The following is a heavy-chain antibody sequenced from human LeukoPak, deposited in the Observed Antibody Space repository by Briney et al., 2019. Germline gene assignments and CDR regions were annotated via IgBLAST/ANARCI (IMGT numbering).Heavy chain of an antibody. D-gene: IGHD7-27*01. Sequence: SETLSLTCAVYGGSFSGYYWSWIRRPPGKGLEWIGSIYYSGSTYYNPSLKSRVTISVDTSKNQFSLKLSSVTAADTAVYYCARGPGSFDYWGQGTLVTVSS. CDR2: IYYSGST. CDR3: ARGPGSFDY. J-gene: IGHJ4*02. V-gene: IGHV4-34*01. CDR1: GGSFSGYY.